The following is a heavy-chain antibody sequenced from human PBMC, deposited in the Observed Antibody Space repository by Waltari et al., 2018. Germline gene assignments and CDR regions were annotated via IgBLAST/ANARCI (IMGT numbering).Heavy chain of an antibody. CDR2: LYFSGCS. D-gene: IGHD6-19*01. J-gene: IGHJ3*02. CDR3: AGVLPLIAVAGTVAFDI. CDR1: GGSISSSSYY. V-gene: IGHV4-39*07. Sequence: QLQLQESGPGLVKPSETLSLPCTVSGGSISSSSYYWGWIRQPPGKGVKGIGCLYFSGCSYSNQSLNSLVTISVDTSKYQFSLRLSSVTAADTAVYYGAGVLPLIAVAGTVAFDIWGQGTMVTVSS.